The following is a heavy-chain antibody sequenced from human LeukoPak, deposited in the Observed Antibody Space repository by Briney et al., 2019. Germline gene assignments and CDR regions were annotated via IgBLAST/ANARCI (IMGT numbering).Heavy chain of an antibody. Sequence: GGSLRLSCIDSGFTFSSNWMAWVRQAPGKGLEWVANIKQDESEKYYLGSVKGRFTISRDNTKNSLYLEMSSLRAEDTAVYYCAKLSMIVALGYFDYWGQGTLVTVSS. CDR3: AKLSMIVALGYFDY. CDR2: IKQDESEK. V-gene: IGHV3-7*01. J-gene: IGHJ4*02. CDR1: GFTFSSNW. D-gene: IGHD3-22*01.